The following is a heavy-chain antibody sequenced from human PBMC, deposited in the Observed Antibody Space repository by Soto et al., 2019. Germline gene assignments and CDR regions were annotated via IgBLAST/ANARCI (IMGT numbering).Heavy chain of an antibody. Sequence: QVQLVQSGAEVKKPGSSVKVSCKASGGTFNSYAISWVRQAPGLGLERMGGIIAIFATAIYAQKCQGSVTMSADDSTSTAYMEVSSLGSEDTAVYYCARELHDEKSVDYYYGMDVGGRGSTV. CDR1: GGTFNSYA. CDR2: IIAIFATA. D-gene: IGHD2-21*01. V-gene: IGHV1-69*01. CDR3: ARELHDEKSVDYYYGMDV. J-gene: IGHJ6*02.